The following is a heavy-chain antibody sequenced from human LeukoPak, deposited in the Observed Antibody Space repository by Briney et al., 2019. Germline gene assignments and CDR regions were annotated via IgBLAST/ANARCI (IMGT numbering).Heavy chain of an antibody. J-gene: IGHJ3*02. D-gene: IGHD3-3*01. Sequence: ASVKVSCKASGYTFTGYYMHWVRQAPGQGLGWMGWINPNSGGTNYAQKFQGRVTMTRDTSISTAYMELSRLRSDDTAVYYCARGPNYDFWSGYLHAFDIWGQGTMVTVSS. CDR1: GYTFTGYY. V-gene: IGHV1-2*02. CDR2: INPNSGGT. CDR3: ARGPNYDFWSGYLHAFDI.